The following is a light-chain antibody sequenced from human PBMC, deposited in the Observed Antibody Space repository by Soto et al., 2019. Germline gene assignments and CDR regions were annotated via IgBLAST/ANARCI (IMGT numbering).Light chain of an antibody. CDR2: DVT. V-gene: IGLV2-14*03. CDR1: SSDVGGYNF. J-gene: IGLJ1*01. CDR3: TSYTSSITYV. Sequence: QSVLTQPASVSGSPGQSITISCTGTSSDVGGYNFVSWYQHHPGKAPKLIIYDVTNRPSGISNRFSGSKSGNTASLTISGLQAEDEADHYCTSYTSSITYVFGTGTKSPS.